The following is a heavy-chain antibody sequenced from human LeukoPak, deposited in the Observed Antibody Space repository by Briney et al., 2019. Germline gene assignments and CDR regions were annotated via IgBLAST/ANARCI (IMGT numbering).Heavy chain of an antibody. CDR3: AINGGGDSGYRNFEY. V-gene: IGHV3-9*01. J-gene: IGHJ4*02. Sequence: GGSLRLSCAVSGFTFDDYAMHWVRQAPGKGLEWVSGINWNSDSIGYADSVKGRFTTSRDNAKNSLYLQMNSLRAEDTAFYYCAINGGGDSGYRNFEYWAQGTVVSVSS. CDR1: GFTFDDYA. D-gene: IGHD5-12*01. CDR2: INWNSDSI.